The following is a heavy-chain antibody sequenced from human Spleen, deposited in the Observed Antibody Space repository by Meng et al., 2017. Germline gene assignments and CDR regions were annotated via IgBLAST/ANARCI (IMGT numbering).Heavy chain of an antibody. J-gene: IGHJ3*02. V-gene: IGHV3-23*01. CDR3: AKPYGYSYGPDAFDI. Sequence: GESLKISCAASGFSFSTYALNWVRQAPGKGLEWVSSITHSGDKTYYAESVKGRFTISRDNSKNTLYLQMNSLRAEDTAVYYCAKPYGYSYGPDAFDIWGQRTMVTVSS. D-gene: IGHD5-18*01. CDR1: GFSFSTYA. CDR2: ITHSGDKT.